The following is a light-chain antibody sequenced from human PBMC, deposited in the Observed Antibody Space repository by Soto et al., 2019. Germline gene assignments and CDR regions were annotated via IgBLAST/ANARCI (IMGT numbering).Light chain of an antibody. V-gene: IGLV1-51*01. Sequence: SLSASVGDKVTITCRASQSISSSLNWYQQKSGKAPNLLIYDDNKRPSGIPDRFSGSKSGTSATLGITGFQTGDEADYYCGSWDSSLSAYVFGTGTQVTVL. CDR1: SISSS. CDR3: GSWDSSLSAYV. J-gene: IGLJ1*01. CDR2: DDN.